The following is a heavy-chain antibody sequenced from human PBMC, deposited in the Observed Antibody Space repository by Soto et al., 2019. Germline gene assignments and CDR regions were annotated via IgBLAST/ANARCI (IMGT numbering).Heavy chain of an antibody. D-gene: IGHD1-26*01. V-gene: IGHV3-33*01. CDR1: GFTFSSYG. Sequence: QVQLVESGGGVVQPGRSLRLSCAASGFTFSSYGMHWVRQAPGKGLEWVAVIWYDGSNKYYADSVKGRFTSSRDNSKNTLYLQMNGLRAEGTAVYYCARGGPWRGWDYCDYGGQGTLVTVSS. CDR3: ARGGPWRGWDYCDY. J-gene: IGHJ4*02. CDR2: IWYDGSNK.